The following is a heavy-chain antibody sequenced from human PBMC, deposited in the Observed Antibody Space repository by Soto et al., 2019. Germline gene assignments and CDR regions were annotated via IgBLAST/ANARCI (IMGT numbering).Heavy chain of an antibody. CDR2: INHSGST. D-gene: IGHD3-3*01. CDR3: ARDTYYDFWSGYPRSYGMDV. V-gene: IGHV4-34*01. Sequence: QVQLQQWGAGLLKPSETLSLTCAVYGGSFSGYYWSWIRQPPGKGLEWIGEINHSGSTNYNPSLNRRVTISVDTSKNQFSLKLSSVTAADTAVYYCARDTYYDFWSGYPRSYGMDVWGQGTTVTVSS. CDR1: GGSFSGYY. J-gene: IGHJ6*02.